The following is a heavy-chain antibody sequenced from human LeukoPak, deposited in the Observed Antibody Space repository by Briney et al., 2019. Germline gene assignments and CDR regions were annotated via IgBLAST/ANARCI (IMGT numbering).Heavy chain of an antibody. CDR3: ATAFLSLGYCSGGSCPTSSFDP. V-gene: IGHV1-24*01. Sequence: GASVKVSCKVSGYTLTELSMHWVRQAPGKGLELMGGFDPEDGETIYAQKFQGRVTMTEDTSTDTADMELSSLRSEDTAVYYCATAFLSLGYCSGGSCPTSSFDPWGQGPLVTVSS. J-gene: IGHJ5*02. D-gene: IGHD2-15*01. CDR2: FDPEDGET. CDR1: GYTLTELS.